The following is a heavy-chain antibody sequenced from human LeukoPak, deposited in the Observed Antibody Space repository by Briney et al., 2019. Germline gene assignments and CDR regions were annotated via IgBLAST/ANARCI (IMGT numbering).Heavy chain of an antibody. V-gene: IGHV3-74*01. J-gene: IGHJ4*02. D-gene: IGHD5-24*01. CDR1: GFTFSSYW. Sequence: PGRSLRLSCAASGFTFSSYWMHWVRQAPGKGLVWVSRINSDGSSTSYADSVKGRFTISRDNARNTLYLQMNSLRAEDTAVYYCARGDIVEIPIDYWGQGTLVTVSS. CDR2: INSDGSST. CDR3: ARGDIVEIPIDY.